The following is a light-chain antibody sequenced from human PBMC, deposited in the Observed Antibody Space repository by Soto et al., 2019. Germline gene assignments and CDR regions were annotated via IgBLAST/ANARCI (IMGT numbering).Light chain of an antibody. V-gene: IGLV2-14*01. Sequence: QSALTQPASVSGSPGQSITISCTGTSSDVGGYIYVSWYQQHPGKAPKLMIYEVSNRPSGVSNRFSGSKSGNTASLTISGLQAEDEADYYCSSYTSSSNVLFGGGTKLTVL. CDR3: SSYTSSSNVL. CDR1: SSDVGGYIY. CDR2: EVS. J-gene: IGLJ2*01.